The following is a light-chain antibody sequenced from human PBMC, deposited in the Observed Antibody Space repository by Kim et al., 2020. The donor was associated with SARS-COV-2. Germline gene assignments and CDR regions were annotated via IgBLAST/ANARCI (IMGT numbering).Light chain of an antibody. CDR2: AAS. V-gene: IGKV1-27*01. CDR3: QKYNSAPRT. Sequence: DIQMTQSPSSLSASVGDGVTITCRASQGISNYLAWYQQKPGKVPKRLIYAASALQTGVPSRVSGSGSGTDFTLTISSLQPEDVATYYCQKYNSAPRTFGQGTKVDIK. CDR1: QGISNY. J-gene: IGKJ1*01.